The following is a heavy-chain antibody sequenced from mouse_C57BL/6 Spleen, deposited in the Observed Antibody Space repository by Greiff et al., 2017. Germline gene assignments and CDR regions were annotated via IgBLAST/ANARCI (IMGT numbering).Heavy chain of an antibody. D-gene: IGHD4-1*02. J-gene: IGHJ4*01. CDR1: GYTFTSYW. Sequence: QVQLQQSGAELAKPGASVKLSCKASGYTFTSYWMHWVKQRPGQGLEWIGYINPSSGYTKYNQKFKDKATLTAAKSSSTTYMQLRSLTYEESAVYYCARRNPTGTMDYWGQGTSVTVSS. V-gene: IGHV1-7*01. CDR3: ARRNPTGTMDY. CDR2: INPSSGYT.